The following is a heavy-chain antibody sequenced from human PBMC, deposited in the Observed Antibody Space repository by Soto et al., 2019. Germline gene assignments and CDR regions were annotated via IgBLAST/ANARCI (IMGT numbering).Heavy chain of an antibody. CDR1: GFTFDDYT. V-gene: IGHV3-43*01. J-gene: IGHJ3*02. D-gene: IGHD6-13*01. CDR3: AKDIESSSWPNDAFDI. Sequence: PGGSLRLSCSASGFTFDDYTMHWVRQAPGKGLEWVSLISWDGGSTYYADSVKGRFTISRDNSKNSLYLQMNSLRTEDTALYYCAKDIESSSWPNDAFDIWGQGTMVTVS. CDR2: ISWDGGST.